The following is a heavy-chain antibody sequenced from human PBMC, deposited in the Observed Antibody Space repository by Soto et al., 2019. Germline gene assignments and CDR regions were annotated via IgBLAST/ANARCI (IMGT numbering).Heavy chain of an antibody. CDR1: GVTISYGGYS. Sequence: SENLSLTVSVSGVTISYGGYSWSVGRHSPGTGLEWLGYISHLETTYYNPSFNSRLSLSIDRTRNQFSLSLSSVTAAEKPVYYCARGGCYHSFDFWGKGSQVTTYS. D-gene: IGHD3-22*01. J-gene: IGHJ4*02. CDR3: ARGGCYHSFDF. CDR2: ISHLETT. V-gene: IGHV4-30-2*06.